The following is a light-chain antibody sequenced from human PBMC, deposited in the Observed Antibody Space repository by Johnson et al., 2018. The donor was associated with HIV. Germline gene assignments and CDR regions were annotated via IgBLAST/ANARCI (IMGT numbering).Light chain of an antibody. Sequence: SVLTQPPSVSAAPGQKVTISCSGSSSNIGNNYVSWYQQLPGTAPKLLIYDNNKRPSGIPDRFSGSKSGTSATLGITGLQTGDEADYYCGTLDSSLSAFDVFGTGTKVTFL. J-gene: IGLJ1*01. V-gene: IGLV1-51*01. CDR3: GTLDSSLSAFDV. CDR1: SSNIGNNY. CDR2: DNN.